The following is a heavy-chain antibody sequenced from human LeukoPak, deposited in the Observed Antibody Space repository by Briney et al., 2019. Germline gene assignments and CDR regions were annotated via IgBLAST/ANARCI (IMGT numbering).Heavy chain of an antibody. CDR2: IKEDGSQE. V-gene: IGHV3-7*01. J-gene: IGHJ4*02. D-gene: IGHD3-10*01. CDR3: ARGYYDSGTYYGYTYDY. Sequence: GGSLRLSCAASGFTFSRYWMTWVRQAPGKGLEWVANIKEDGSQEYYVDSVKGRFTISRDNAKNSLSLQMISLRAEDTAVYYCARGYYDSGTYYGYTYDYWGQETLVTVSS. CDR1: GFTFSRYW.